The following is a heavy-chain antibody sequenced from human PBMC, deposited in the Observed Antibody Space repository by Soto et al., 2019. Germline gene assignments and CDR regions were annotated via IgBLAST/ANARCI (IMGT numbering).Heavy chain of an antibody. CDR1: GYSFTSYW. D-gene: IGHD3-3*01. CDR3: ATRVPIFGVVTIPNDAFDI. J-gene: IGHJ3*02. V-gene: IGHV5-51*01. Sequence: PGESLKISCKGSGYSFTSYWIGWVRQMPGKGLEWMGIIYPGDPDTRYSPSFQGQVTISADKSISTAYLQWSSLKASDTAMYYCATRVPIFGVVTIPNDAFDISGQGTMVTVSS. CDR2: IYPGDPDT.